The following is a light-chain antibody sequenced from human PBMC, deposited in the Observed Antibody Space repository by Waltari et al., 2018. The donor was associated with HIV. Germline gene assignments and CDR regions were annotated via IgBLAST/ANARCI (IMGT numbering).Light chain of an antibody. J-gene: IGLJ2*01. CDR1: SSDVGSYNL. CDR3: CSYAGVDTPVV. Sequence: QSALTQPASMSGSPGQSITISCSGTSSDVGSYNLVSWYQQHPGKVPKLKIYEVTKRPSDVSNRFSASKSGDTASLTISGLQPEDEADYYCCSYAGVDTPVVFGGGTKLTVL. CDR2: EVT. V-gene: IGLV2-23*02.